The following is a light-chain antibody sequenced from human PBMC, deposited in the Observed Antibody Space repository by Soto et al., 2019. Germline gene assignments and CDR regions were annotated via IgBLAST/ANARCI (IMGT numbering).Light chain of an antibody. Sequence: EIVLTQSPATLSLSPGDRATLSCRASQSVRSDYFAWYQQKPGQAPRVLIYDTSARATGIPARFSGSGSGTEFTLTISSLQSEDFALYYCLHSLRSPPMFGQATRWIA. CDR2: DTS. J-gene: IGKJ1*01. V-gene: IGKV3-15*01. CDR3: LHSLRSPPM. CDR1: QSVRSD.